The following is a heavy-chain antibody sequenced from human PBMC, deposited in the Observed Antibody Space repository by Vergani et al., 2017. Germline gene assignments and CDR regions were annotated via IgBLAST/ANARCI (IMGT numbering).Heavy chain of an antibody. D-gene: IGHD3-10*01. CDR1: GFTFSSYA. CDR2: ISGSGGST. V-gene: IGHV3-23*01. J-gene: IGHJ4*02. CDR3: AADQSGVGSGED. Sequence: EVQLLESGGGLVQPGGSLRLSCAASGFTFSSYAMSWVRQAPGKGLEWVSAISGSGGSTYYADSVKGRFTISRDNSKNTLYLQMNSLRAEDTAVYYCAADQSGVGSGEDWGQGTLVTVSS.